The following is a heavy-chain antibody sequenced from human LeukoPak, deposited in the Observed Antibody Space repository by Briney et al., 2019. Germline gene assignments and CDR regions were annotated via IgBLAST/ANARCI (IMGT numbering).Heavy chain of an antibody. CDR1: GYSISSGYY. V-gene: IGHV4-38-2*01. CDR2: IYHNGNT. J-gene: IGHJ5*02. CDR3: ARAYHSSWYLNWFDP. D-gene: IGHD6-13*01. Sequence: PSETLSLTCAVSGYSISSGYYWGWIRQPPRKGLEWIGSIYHNGNTYYNPSLKSRVTISVDTSKNEFSLKLGSVTAADTAVYYCARAYHSSWYLNWFDPWGQGTLVTVSS.